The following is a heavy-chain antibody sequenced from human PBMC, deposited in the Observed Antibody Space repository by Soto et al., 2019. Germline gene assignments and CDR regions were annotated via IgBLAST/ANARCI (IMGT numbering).Heavy chain of an antibody. J-gene: IGHJ6*02. CDR2: INHSGST. Sequence: QVQLQQWGAGLLKPSETLSLTCAVYGGSFSGYYWSWIRQPPGKGLEWIGEINHSGSTNYNPSLKSQVPISVDTSKNQFSLKLSSVTAADTAVYYCARGRYYGSGSYYSYYYYYGMDVWGQGTTVTVSS. CDR1: GGSFSGYY. D-gene: IGHD3-10*01. V-gene: IGHV4-34*01. CDR3: ARGRYYGSGSYYSYYYYYGMDV.